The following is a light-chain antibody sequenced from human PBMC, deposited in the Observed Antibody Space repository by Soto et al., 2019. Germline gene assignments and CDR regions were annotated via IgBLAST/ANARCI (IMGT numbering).Light chain of an antibody. J-gene: IGLJ1*01. CDR2: EAT. CDR3: SSPAADNTVV. CDR1: SSDVGAYNF. Sequence: QSALTQPPSASGSPGQSVTISCTGTSSDVGAYNFVSWYQQHPGRAPKLLIYEATTRPSGVPDRFSGSKSGNTASLTVSGLQADDEADYYCSSPAADNTVVFGTATKLTVL. V-gene: IGLV2-8*01.